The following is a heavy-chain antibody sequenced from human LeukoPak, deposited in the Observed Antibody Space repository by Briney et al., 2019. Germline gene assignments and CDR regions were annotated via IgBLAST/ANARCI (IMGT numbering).Heavy chain of an antibody. J-gene: IGHJ4*02. CDR3: AKGVQGLVILDS. CDR2: ISGSGGGT. D-gene: IGHD3/OR15-3a*01. V-gene: IGHV3-23*01. CDR1: GFTFSSYA. Sequence: GGSLRLSCAASGFTFSSYAMTWVRQAPGQGLEWVSAISGSGGGTYYADSVKGRFTISRDNSKNTLYLQMNSLRGEDAAVYYCAKGVQGLVILDSWGQGSLDTVSS.